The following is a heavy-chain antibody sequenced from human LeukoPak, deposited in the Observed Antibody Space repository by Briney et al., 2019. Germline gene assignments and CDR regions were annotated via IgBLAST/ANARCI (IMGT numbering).Heavy chain of an antibody. Sequence: LGGSLRLSCAASGFTFSSYAMHWVRQAPGKGLEWVAVISYDGSNKYYADSVKGRFTISRDNAKNSLYLQMNSLRAEDTAVYYCATYRAWVTMIRGPDHWGQGTLVTVSS. CDR3: ATYRAWVTMIRGPDH. D-gene: IGHD3-10*01. J-gene: IGHJ4*02. CDR1: GFTFSSYA. V-gene: IGHV3-30*14. CDR2: ISYDGSNK.